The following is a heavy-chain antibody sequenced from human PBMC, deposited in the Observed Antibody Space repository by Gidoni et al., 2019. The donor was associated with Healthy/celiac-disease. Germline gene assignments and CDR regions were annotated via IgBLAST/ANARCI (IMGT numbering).Heavy chain of an antibody. CDR1: GCSISSGSYY. CDR3: ARDPGSSSLYYYYGMDV. D-gene: IGHD6-6*01. CDR2: IYTSGST. V-gene: IGHV4-61*02. J-gene: IGHJ6*02. Sequence: QVQLQESGPGLVKPSQTMSLTCTVSGCSISSGSYYWSWIRQPAGKGLEWIGRIYTSGSTNYNPSLKSRVTISVDTSKNQFSLKLSSVTAADTAVYYCARDPGSSSLYYYYGMDVWGQGTTVTVSS.